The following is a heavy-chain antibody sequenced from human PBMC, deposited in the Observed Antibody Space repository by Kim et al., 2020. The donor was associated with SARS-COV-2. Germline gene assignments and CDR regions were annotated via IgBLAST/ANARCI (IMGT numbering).Heavy chain of an antibody. CDR3: AKDLLDYYDSSGYYYYYYGMDV. D-gene: IGHD3-22*01. Sequence: GGSLRLSCAASGFTFSSYAMSWVRQAPGKGLEWVSAISGSGGSTYYADSVKGRFTISRDNSKNTLYLQMNSLRAEDTAVYYCAKDLLDYYDSSGYYYYYYGMDVWGQGTTVTVSS. J-gene: IGHJ6*02. CDR1: GFTFSSYA. CDR2: ISGSGGST. V-gene: IGHV3-23*01.